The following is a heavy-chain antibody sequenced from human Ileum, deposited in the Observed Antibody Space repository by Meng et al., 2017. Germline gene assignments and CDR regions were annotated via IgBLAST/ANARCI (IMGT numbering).Heavy chain of an antibody. J-gene: IGHJ5*02. CDR1: GFTLSRYV. V-gene: IGHV3-64*01. CDR2: LSSTGGST. CDR3: P. Sequence: EVQLVVFGGGLVPGGGSVRLSCAASGFTLSRYVMYWVRQAPGKGLEFVSGLSSTGGSTHYAKSVKGRVTISRDNSKNTLYLQMGSLSAEDMAVYNDPWGQGTLVTVSS.